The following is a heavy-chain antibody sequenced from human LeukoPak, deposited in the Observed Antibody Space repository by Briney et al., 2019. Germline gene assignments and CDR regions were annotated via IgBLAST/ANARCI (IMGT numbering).Heavy chain of an antibody. J-gene: IGHJ4*02. V-gene: IGHV4-34*01. CDR2: ISHSGST. CDR3: ARYCGGDCYSTGIDY. Sequence: SETLSLTCAVYGGSFSGYYWSWIRQPPGKGLEWIGEISHSGSTNYNPSLKSRVTISVDTSKNQFSLKLSSVTAADTAVYYCARYCGGDCYSTGIDYWGQGTLVTVSS. D-gene: IGHD2-21*02. CDR1: GGSFSGYY.